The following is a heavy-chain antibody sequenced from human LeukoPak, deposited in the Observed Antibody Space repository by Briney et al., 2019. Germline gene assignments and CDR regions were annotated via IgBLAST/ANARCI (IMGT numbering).Heavy chain of an antibody. Sequence: SETLSLTCTVSGDSVRSSYWSWIRQPPGKGLEWIRYISNNGDSDCNPSFKSRVAISVGTSKNQFSLKLSSVTAADTAVYYCARHTPIRLSSGYYFDMGVWGQGTTVTVSS. CDR2: ISNNGDS. D-gene: IGHD2-2*02. J-gene: IGHJ6*02. V-gene: IGHV4-59*08. CDR1: GDSVRSSY. CDR3: ARHTPIRLSSGYYFDMGV.